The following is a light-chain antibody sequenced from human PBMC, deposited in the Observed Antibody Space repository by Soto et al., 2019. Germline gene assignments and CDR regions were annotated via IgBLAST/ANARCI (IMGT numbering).Light chain of an antibody. J-gene: IGLJ2*01. CDR2: EVS. Sequence: QSALTQPPSASGSPGQSVTISCTGTSSDVGDYNYVSWYQQHPGKAPKLMIYEVSKRPSGVPDRFSGSKSGNTASLTVSGLQAEDEADYYCSSYAVSNSLVFGRGTKLTVL. V-gene: IGLV2-8*01. CDR3: SSYAVSNSLV. CDR1: SSDVGDYNY.